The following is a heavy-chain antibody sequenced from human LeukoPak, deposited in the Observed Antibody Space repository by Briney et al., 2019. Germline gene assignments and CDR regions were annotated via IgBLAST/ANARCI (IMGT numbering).Heavy chain of an antibody. J-gene: IGHJ4*02. CDR1: GYTFTSYG. Sequence: ASVKVSCKASGYTFTSYGISWVRQAPGQGLEWMGWMNPNNGNTGYAQKFQGRVTITRNASISTAYMELSSLRSEDTAVYYCAREVYYDSSGYYNWRQGTLVTVSS. V-gene: IGHV1-8*03. CDR2: MNPNNGNT. CDR3: AREVYYDSSGYYN. D-gene: IGHD3-22*01.